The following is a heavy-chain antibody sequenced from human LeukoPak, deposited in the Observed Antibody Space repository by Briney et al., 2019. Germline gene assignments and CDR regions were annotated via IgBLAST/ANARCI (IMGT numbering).Heavy chain of an antibody. CDR3: ARTSPVVTNAFDI. D-gene: IGHD4-23*01. CDR1: GYTFTSYG. CDR2: IIPILGIA. V-gene: IGHV1-69*04. Sequence: SVKVSCKASGYTFTSYGISWVRQAPGQGLEWMGRIIPILGIANYAQKFQGRVTITADKSTSTAYMELSSLRSEDTAVYYCARTSPVVTNAFDIWGQGTMVTVSS. J-gene: IGHJ3*02.